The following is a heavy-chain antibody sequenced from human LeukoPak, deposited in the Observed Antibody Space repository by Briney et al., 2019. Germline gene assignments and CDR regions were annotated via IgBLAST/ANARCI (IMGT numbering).Heavy chain of an antibody. J-gene: IGHJ4*02. Sequence: ASVKVSCKAFGYTFTGYYMHWVRQAPGQGLEWMGWINPNSGGTNYAQKFQGRVTMTRDTSISTAYMELSRLRSDDTAVYYCARVIDYGDYVFDYWGQGTLVTVSS. CDR3: ARVIDYGDYVFDY. CDR1: GYTFTGYY. V-gene: IGHV1-2*02. D-gene: IGHD4-17*01. CDR2: INPNSGGT.